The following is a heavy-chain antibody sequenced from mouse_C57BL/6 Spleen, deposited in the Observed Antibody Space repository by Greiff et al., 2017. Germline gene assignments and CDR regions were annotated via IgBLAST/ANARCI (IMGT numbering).Heavy chain of an antibody. D-gene: IGHD1-1*01. Sequence: QVQLKQSGAELARPGASVKLSCKASGYTFTSYGISWVKQRTGQGLEWIGEIYPRSGNTYYNEKFKGKATLTADTSSSTAYMELRSLPSEDSAVYFCARSLTTVVALDDWGQGTTLTVSS. CDR1: GYTFTSYG. J-gene: IGHJ2*01. CDR2: IYPRSGNT. V-gene: IGHV1-81*01. CDR3: ARSLTTVVALDD.